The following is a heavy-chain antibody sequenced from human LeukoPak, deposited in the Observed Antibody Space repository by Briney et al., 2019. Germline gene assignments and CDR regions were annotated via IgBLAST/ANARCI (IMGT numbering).Heavy chain of an antibody. CDR1: GFDFNDFA. V-gene: IGHV3-23*01. Sequence: GGSLRLSCAASGFDFNDFAMTWVRQAPGKGLEWDSIMSGSGDTTEYAASVKGRFTISRDNAKKTLYLEMNSLRVEDTAIYYCAKDHVGIAMIVMVLDSWSQGTLVTVSS. D-gene: IGHD3-22*01. CDR3: AKDHVGIAMIVMVLDS. CDR2: MSGSGDTT. J-gene: IGHJ4*02.